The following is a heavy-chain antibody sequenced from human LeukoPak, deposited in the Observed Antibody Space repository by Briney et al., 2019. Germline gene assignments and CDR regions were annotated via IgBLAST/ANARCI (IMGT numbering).Heavy chain of an antibody. CDR2: IYPGDSDT. CDR1: GYSFTSYW. CDR3: ARRDYNSGLRYFDY. Sequence: GASVKVSCKASGYSFTSYWIGWVRQMPGKGLEWMGIIYPGDSDTRYSPSFQGQVTISADKSISTAYLQWSSLKASDTAIYYCARRDYNSGLRYFDYWGQGTLVTVSS. J-gene: IGHJ4*02. D-gene: IGHD1-1*01. V-gene: IGHV5-51*01.